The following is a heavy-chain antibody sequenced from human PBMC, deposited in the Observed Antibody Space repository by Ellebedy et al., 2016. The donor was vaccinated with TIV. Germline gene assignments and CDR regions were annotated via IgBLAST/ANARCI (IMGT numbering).Heavy chain of an antibody. CDR3: ARWDGYDEKFQGPFDR. CDR2: MDPRLSIV. CDR1: GDTFSNHA. Sequence: AASVKVSCKASGDTFSNHAFNWVRQAPGQELEWMGRMDPRLSIVKYAQKFQGRVTITADKSTSTAYIQLSSLRSDDTAVYYCARWDGYDEKFQGPFDRWGQGTLVTVSS. D-gene: IGHD3-16*01. V-gene: IGHV1-69*04. J-gene: IGHJ4*02.